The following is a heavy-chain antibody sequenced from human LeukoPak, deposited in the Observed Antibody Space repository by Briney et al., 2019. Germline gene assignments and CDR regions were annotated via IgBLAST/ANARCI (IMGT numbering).Heavy chain of an antibody. Sequence: GGSLRLSCAASGFTFSNYGMHWVRQAPGKGLEWVAFIRYDGSNKYYADSVKGRFTTSRDNSKNTLYLQMNSLRAEDTAVYYCAKDLGDYDFWSGYPDVWGKGTTVTVSS. CDR1: GFTFSNYG. J-gene: IGHJ6*04. CDR3: AKDLGDYDFWSGYPDV. D-gene: IGHD3-3*01. V-gene: IGHV3-30*02. CDR2: IRYDGSNK.